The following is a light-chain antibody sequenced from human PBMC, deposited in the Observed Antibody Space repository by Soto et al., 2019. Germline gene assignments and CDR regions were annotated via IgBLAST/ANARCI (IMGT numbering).Light chain of an antibody. Sequence: QSVLTQPPSASGSPGHSVTISCTGTSSDIGAYNFVSWYQQHPGKXXXXXIYDVXXXPSGXPXRFSGSXXXXXXXLTXSGLQAEDEADYYCSSYAGSYTLIFGGGTKLTVL. CDR2: DVX. CDR3: SSYAGSYTLI. CDR1: SSDIGAYNF. J-gene: IGLJ2*01. V-gene: IGLV2-8*01.